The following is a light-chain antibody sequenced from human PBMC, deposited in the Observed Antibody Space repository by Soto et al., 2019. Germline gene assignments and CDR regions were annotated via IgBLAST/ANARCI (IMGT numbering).Light chain of an antibody. Sequence: DIQMTQSPSSLSASVGDRVSITCRASQSIRYYLNWYQQKPWKAPKLLINAASILQSGVPSRFSGSGSGTDFTLTISSLQPEDSATYYCQQSHSNAITFGQGTRLEIK. J-gene: IGKJ5*01. CDR2: AAS. V-gene: IGKV1-39*01. CDR1: QSIRYY. CDR3: QQSHSNAIT.